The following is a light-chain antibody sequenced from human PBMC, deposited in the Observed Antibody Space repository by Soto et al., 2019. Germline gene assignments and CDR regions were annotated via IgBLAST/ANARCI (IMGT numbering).Light chain of an antibody. J-gene: IGKJ5*01. CDR1: QTISNW. CDR3: QQLNSYPIT. V-gene: IGKV1-5*03. Sequence: IQMTQSPSTLSASVGDRVTITCRASQTISNWLAWYQQKPGKAPKLLIYKASTLESAVPSRFSGSGSGTDFTLTISSLQPEDFATYYCQQLNSYPITFGQGTRLEIK. CDR2: KAS.